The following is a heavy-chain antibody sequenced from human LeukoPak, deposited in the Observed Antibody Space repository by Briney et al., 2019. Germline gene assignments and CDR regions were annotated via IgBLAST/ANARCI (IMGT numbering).Heavy chain of an antibody. CDR3: ASTIFGGNWFDP. D-gene: IGHD3-3*01. Sequence: KPSETLSLTCAVYGGSFSGYYWSWIRQPPGKGLEWIGEINHSGSTNYNPSLKSRVTISVDTSKNQFSLKLSSVTAADTAVYYCASTIFGGNWFDPRGQGTLVTVSS. CDR2: INHSGST. V-gene: IGHV4-34*01. J-gene: IGHJ5*02. CDR1: GGSFSGYY.